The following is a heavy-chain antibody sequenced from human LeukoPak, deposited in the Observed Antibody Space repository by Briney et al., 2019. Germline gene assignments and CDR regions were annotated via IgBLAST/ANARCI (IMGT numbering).Heavy chain of an antibody. CDR2: IYHSGST. Sequence: SETLSLTCSVSGDSISSGSYYWSWIRQPPGKGLEWIGHIYHSGSTYHDPSLKSRVTISVDRSKNQFSLELNSVTAADTAVYYCARGVDCSSSTCLYYFDYWGQGTLVTVSS. D-gene: IGHD2-2*01. CDR1: GDSISSGSYY. J-gene: IGHJ4*02. V-gene: IGHV4-30-2*01. CDR3: ARGVDCSSSTCLYYFDY.